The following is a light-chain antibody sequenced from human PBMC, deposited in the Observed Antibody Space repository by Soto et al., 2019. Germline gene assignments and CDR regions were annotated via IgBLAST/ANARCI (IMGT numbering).Light chain of an antibody. CDR1: RSNIGINA. V-gene: IGLV1-44*01. CDR3: AAWDDSLNGLV. CDR2: ANN. J-gene: IGLJ2*01. Sequence: QSVLTQPPSVSGTPGQRVSISCSGSRSNIGINAVDWYHQLPGTAPKVLIYANNQRPSGVPDRRSGSKSGTSASLAINGLQSDDEDHYYCAAWDDSLNGLVFGGGTQLTVL.